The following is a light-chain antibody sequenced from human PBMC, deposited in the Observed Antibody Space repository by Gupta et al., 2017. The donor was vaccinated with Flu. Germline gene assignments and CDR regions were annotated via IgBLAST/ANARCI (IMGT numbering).Light chain of an antibody. V-gene: IGKV2-30*01. CDR1: ERLVYIDGNTY. CDR2: KGS. Sequence: DVVMTQSPLSLNVTLGQSASISCTSSERLVYIDGNTYLHWFQQRPGHSPRRLIHKGSNRDSGVPDRFSGSASGTDFTLRISIVDAEDVGVYYFRYDVKWPWTFGQGTKVEL. CDR3: RYDVKWPWT. J-gene: IGKJ1*01.